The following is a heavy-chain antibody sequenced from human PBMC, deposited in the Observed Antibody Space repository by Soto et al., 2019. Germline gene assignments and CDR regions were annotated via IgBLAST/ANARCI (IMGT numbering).Heavy chain of an antibody. V-gene: IGHV3-64D*06. Sequence: PGEYLRLSCSASGFTLSSYDMHWVRQAPGKGLEYVSGISRKGNNIYYADSVKGRFTISRDTFKDTLFLQMTSLRAEDTALYYCVKEEIVVVGGFDYWGQGT. D-gene: IGHD1-26*01. J-gene: IGHJ4*02. CDR1: GFTLSSYD. CDR3: VKEEIVVVGGFDY. CDR2: ISRKGNNI.